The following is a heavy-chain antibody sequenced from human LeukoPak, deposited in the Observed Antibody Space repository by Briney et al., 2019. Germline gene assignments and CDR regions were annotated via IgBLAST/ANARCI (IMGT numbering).Heavy chain of an antibody. CDR2: ISGSGGST. CDR1: GFTFSSYA. Sequence: GRSLRLSCAASGFTFSSYAMSWVRQAPGKGLEWVSAISGSGGSTYYADSVKGRFTISRDNSKNTLYLQMNSLRAEDTAIYYCAKGGGSSSGWFDYWGQGTLVTVSS. V-gene: IGHV3-23*01. D-gene: IGHD6-19*01. J-gene: IGHJ4*02. CDR3: AKGGGSSSGWFDY.